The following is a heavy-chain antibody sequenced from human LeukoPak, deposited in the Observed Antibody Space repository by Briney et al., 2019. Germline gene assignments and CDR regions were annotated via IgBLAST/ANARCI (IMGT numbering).Heavy chain of an antibody. J-gene: IGHJ5*02. V-gene: IGHV3-23*01. D-gene: IGHD2-21*01. CDR3: AKMAIAKGATQGRGFLQFDL. CDR1: GFTFDDHA. CDR2: ITGTGFDT. Sequence: GGSLRLSCAASGFTFDDHAMTWVRQAPGKGLEWVSLITGTGFDTYTANSVKGRFITSRDNSKNSLYLRLNSLRPEDTAMYYCAKMAIAKGATQGRGFLQFDLWGQGTLVTVSS.